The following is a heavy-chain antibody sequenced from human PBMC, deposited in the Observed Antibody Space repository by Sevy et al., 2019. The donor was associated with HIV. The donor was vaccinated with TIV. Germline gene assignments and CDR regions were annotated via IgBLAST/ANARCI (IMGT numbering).Heavy chain of an antibody. CDR1: GFTFSSYG. CDR2: IGNDRSIK. CDR3: ASLPNNYYDSSGSSGDDAFDI. Sequence: GGSLRLSCAASGFTFSSYGMHWVRQAPGKGLEWVAVIGNDRSIKNYADSVKGRFTSSRGNSKNTLYLQMNSLRAEDTAVYYCASLPNNYYDSSGSSGDDAFDIWGQGTMVTVSS. J-gene: IGHJ3*02. V-gene: IGHV3-33*01. D-gene: IGHD3-22*01.